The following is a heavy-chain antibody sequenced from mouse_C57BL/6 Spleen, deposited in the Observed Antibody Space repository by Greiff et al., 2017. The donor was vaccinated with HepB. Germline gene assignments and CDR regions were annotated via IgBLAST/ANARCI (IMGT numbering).Heavy chain of an antibody. D-gene: IGHD1-1*01. V-gene: IGHV1-78*01. CDR1: GYTFTDHT. Sequence: VQLQQSDAELVKPGASVKISCKVSGYTFTDHTIHWMKQRPEQGLEWIGYIYPRDGSTKYNEKFKGKATLTADKSSSTAYMQLNSLTSEDSAVYFCAKYYGSSNWYFDVWGTGTTVTVSS. CDR2: IYPRDGST. CDR3: AKYYGSSNWYFDV. J-gene: IGHJ1*03.